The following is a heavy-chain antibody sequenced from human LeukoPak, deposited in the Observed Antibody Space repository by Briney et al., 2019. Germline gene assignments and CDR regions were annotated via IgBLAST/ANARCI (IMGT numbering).Heavy chain of an antibody. Sequence: SGGSLRLSCTASGFTFSTLAMSWVRQAPGKGLEWVSSISSRGDDTSYADSVKGRFTISRDNSKNTLYLQMNSLRAEDTAVYYCARPNYYDSSGYLPFDYYYMDVWGKGTTVTVSS. CDR2: ISSRGDDT. CDR3: ARPNYYDSSGYLPFDYYYMDV. J-gene: IGHJ6*03. CDR1: GFTFSTLA. D-gene: IGHD3-22*01. V-gene: IGHV3-23*01.